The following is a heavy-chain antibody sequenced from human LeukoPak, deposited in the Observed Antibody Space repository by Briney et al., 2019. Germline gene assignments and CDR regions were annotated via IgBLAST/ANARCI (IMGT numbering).Heavy chain of an antibody. D-gene: IGHD2-2*01. CDR2: IRYDGSNK. CDR3: AKIGYCSSASCLGDTFEI. Sequence: GGSLRLSCAASGFIFSNYGMHWVRQAPGKGLEWVAFIRYDGSNKYYVDSVKGRFIISRDNSKNTLYLQMNSLGPDDTAVYYCAKIGYCSSASCLGDTFEIWGRGTMVTVSS. V-gene: IGHV3-30*02. CDR1: GFIFSNYG. J-gene: IGHJ3*02.